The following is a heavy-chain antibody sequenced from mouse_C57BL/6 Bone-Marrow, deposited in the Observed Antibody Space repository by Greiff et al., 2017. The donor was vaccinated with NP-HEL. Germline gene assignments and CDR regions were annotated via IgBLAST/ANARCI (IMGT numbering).Heavy chain of an antibody. D-gene: IGHD4-1*01. CDR2: ISSGGSYT. CDR1: GFTFSSYG. CDR3: ARVTGYYAMDY. Sequence: EVQLVESGGDLVKPGGSLKLSCAASGFTFSSYGMSWVRQTPDKRLEWVATISSGGSYTYYPDSVKGRFTISRDNAKNTLYLQMSGLKSEDTAMYYCARVTGYYAMDYWGQGTSVTVSS. J-gene: IGHJ4*01. V-gene: IGHV5-6*01.